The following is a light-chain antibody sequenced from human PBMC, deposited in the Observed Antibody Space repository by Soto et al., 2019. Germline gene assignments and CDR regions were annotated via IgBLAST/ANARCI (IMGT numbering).Light chain of an antibody. CDR2: EAS. J-gene: IGKJ1*01. CDR1: QSINW. Sequence: DIPLAQSPSTLSASVGDRITITCRATQSINWLAWYQQKQGKAPKLLIFEASRLESEVPSRFSGSGSGTEFTLTISSLQLDDFGTYYCQHYDTYSLMWTFGQGTKVDVK. CDR3: QHYDTYSLMWT. V-gene: IGKV1-5*03.